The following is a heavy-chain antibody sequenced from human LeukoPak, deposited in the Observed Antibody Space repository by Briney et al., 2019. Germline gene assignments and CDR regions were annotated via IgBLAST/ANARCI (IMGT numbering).Heavy chain of an antibody. Sequence: GSLRLSCAASEFTFSTYAMNWVRQAPGKGLEWVSAISGSGGSTYYADSVKGRFTISRDNSKNTLYLQMNSLRAEDTAVYYCAAHSSGWHYYYYYMDVWGKGTTVTISS. CDR1: EFTFSTYA. D-gene: IGHD6-19*01. CDR3: AAHSSGWHYYYYYMDV. V-gene: IGHV3-23*01. CDR2: ISGSGGST. J-gene: IGHJ6*03.